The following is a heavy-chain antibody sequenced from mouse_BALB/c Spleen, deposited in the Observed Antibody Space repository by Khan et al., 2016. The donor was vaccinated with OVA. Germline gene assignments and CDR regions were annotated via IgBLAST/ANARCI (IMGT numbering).Heavy chain of an antibody. V-gene: IGHV5-9-3*01. CDR1: RFTFSTYA. CDR2: ISTGDTYT. J-gene: IGHJ1*01. Sequence: EVELVESGGGLVKSGGSLKLSCAASRFTFSTYAMSWVRQTPEKRLEWVATISTGDTYTYYPDSVKGRFTISRDNAKNTLYLQMSSLRSEDTAMYYCSRPPITTVVATSYWFFDVWGAGTTVTVST. CDR3: SRPPITTVVATSYWFFDV. D-gene: IGHD1-1*01.